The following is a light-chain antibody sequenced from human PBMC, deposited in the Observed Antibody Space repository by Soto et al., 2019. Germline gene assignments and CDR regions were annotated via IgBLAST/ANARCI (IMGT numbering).Light chain of an antibody. CDR2: SNN. V-gene: IGLV1-44*01. Sequence: QSVLTQPPSASGTPGQRVTISCSGSSSNIGSNTVNWYQQLPGTAPKLLIYSNNQRPSVVPDRFSGSKSGTSASLAISGLQSEDEADYYCAAWDDSLNAYVVFGGGTKVTVL. CDR1: SSNIGSNT. J-gene: IGLJ2*01. CDR3: AAWDDSLNAYVV.